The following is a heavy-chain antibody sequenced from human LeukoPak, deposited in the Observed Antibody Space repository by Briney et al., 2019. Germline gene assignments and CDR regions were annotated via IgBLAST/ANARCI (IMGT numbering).Heavy chain of an antibody. CDR3: SRVRYRLAATSIDY. D-gene: IGHD2-15*01. Sequence: SWVHVSCKASLGTFSKYSMNGVGQATGQGREWMGGINPNSCDTNYAQEFQGRVTITSDTSSSAVDMEVNGLRSERTGVCDCSRVRYRLAATSIDYSGQGTPVTASS. CDR2: INPNSCDT. V-gene: IGHV1-2*01. CDR1: LGTFSKYS. J-gene: IGHJ4*02.